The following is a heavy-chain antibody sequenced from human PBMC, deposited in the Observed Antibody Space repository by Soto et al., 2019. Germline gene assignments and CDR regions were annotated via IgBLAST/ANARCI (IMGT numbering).Heavy chain of an antibody. CDR2: ISSSGSTI. CDR3: ARERNNWGIPYYFDY. Sequence: GGSLRLSCAASGFTFSDYYMSWIRQAPGKGLEWVSYISSSGSTIYYADSVKGRFTISRDNAKNSLYLQMNSLRAEDTAVYYCARERNNWGIPYYFDYWGQGTLVTVSS. V-gene: IGHV3-11*01. J-gene: IGHJ4*02. D-gene: IGHD7-27*01. CDR1: GFTFSDYY.